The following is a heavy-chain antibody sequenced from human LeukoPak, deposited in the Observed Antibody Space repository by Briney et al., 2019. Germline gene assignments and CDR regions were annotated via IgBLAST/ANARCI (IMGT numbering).Heavy chain of an antibody. CDR1: GGTFSSYA. V-gene: IGHV1-69*13. CDR2: IIPIFGTA. J-gene: IGHJ4*02. D-gene: IGHD3-3*01. Sequence: ASVKVSCKASGGTFSSYAISWVRQAPGQGLEWMGGIIPIFGTANYAQKFQGRVTITADESTSTAYMELSSLRSEDTAVYYCARRRGDYDFWSGYYALDYWGQGTLVTVSS. CDR3: ARRRGDYDFWSGYYALDY.